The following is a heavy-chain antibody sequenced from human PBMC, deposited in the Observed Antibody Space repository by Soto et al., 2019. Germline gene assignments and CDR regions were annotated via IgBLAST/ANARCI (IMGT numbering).Heavy chain of an antibody. CDR3: ARGDPSGYYGMDV. CDR1: GFGFSNYA. Sequence: GGSLRLSCAASGFGFSNYAMTWVRQAPGKGLEWVSYISTSSSAIYYADSVKGRFTISRDNAKNTLYLQMNSLRAEDTAVYYCARGDPSGYYGMDVWGQGTTVTVSS. J-gene: IGHJ6*02. V-gene: IGHV3-48*01. CDR2: ISTSSSAI. D-gene: IGHD6-6*01.